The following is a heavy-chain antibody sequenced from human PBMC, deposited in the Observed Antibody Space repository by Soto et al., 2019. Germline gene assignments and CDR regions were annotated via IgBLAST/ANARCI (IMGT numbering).Heavy chain of an antibody. D-gene: IGHD6-19*01. CDR1: GYTFSSYA. CDR2: INAGNGNT. V-gene: IGHV1-3*01. Sequence: QVQLVQSGAEVKKPGASVKVSCRASGYTFSSYAMHWVRQAPGQRLEWMGWINAGNGNTKYSQKFQGKVTITRDTSASTAYMELSSLRSEDTAVYYCARVSGWYYFDYWGQGTLVTVSS. CDR3: ARVSGWYYFDY. J-gene: IGHJ4*02.